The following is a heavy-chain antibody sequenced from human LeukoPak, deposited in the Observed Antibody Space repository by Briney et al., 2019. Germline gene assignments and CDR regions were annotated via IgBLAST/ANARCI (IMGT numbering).Heavy chain of an antibody. Sequence: GGSLRLSCAASGFTFSSYAMSWVRQAPGRGLEWVSTISGSGGGTYYADSVKGRFTISRDNSENTLYLRMNSLRAEDTAVYYCAKRDYSNFDYWGQGTLVTVSS. D-gene: IGHD4-11*01. CDR2: ISGSGGGT. J-gene: IGHJ4*02. CDR1: GFTFSSYA. V-gene: IGHV3-23*01. CDR3: AKRDYSNFDY.